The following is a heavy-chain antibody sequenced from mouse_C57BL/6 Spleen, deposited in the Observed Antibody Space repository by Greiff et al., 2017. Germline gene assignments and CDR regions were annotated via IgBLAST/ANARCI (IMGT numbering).Heavy chain of an antibody. V-gene: IGHV1-59*01. CDR1: GYTFTSYW. J-gene: IGHJ3*01. CDR3: AGAVSNPY. CDR2: IDPSDSYT. Sequence: QVQLQQPGAELVRPGTSVKLSCKASGYTFTSYWMHWVKQRPGQGLEWIGVIDPSDSYTNYNQKFKGKATLTVDTSSSTAYMQLSSLTSEVSAVYYCAGAVSNPYWGQGTLVTVSA. D-gene: IGHD3-3*01.